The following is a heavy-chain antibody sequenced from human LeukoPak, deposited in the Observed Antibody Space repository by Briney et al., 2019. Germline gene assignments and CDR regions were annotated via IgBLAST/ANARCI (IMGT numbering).Heavy chain of an antibody. CDR3: ARDGHYDILTGYFQD. V-gene: IGHV3-53*01. Sequence: HPGGSLRLSCAASGFTVSSNYMSWVRQVPGKGLEWVSLIYSVGSTYYADSVKGRFTISRDNAKNTLYLQMNSLRAEDTAVYYCARDGHYDILTGYFQDWGQGTLVTVSS. J-gene: IGHJ1*01. CDR1: GFTVSSNY. CDR2: IYSVGST. D-gene: IGHD3-9*01.